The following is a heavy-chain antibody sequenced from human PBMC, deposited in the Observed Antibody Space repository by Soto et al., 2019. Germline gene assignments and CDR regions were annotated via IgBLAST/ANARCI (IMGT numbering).Heavy chain of an antibody. J-gene: IGHJ4*02. CDR1: GFTFDDYA. V-gene: IGHV3-9*01. CDR3: AKDAGIAVAGGRGPH. Sequence: EVQLVESGGGLVQPGRSLRLSCAASGFTFDDYAMHWVRQAPGKGLEWVSGISWNSGSIGYADSVKGRFTISRDNAKNSLYLQMNRLRAEDTALYYCAKDAGIAVAGGRGPHWGQGTLVTVSS. D-gene: IGHD6-19*01. CDR2: ISWNSGSI.